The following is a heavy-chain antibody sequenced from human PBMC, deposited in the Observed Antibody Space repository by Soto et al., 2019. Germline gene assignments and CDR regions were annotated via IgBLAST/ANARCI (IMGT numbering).Heavy chain of an antibody. V-gene: IGHV4-39*01. J-gene: IGHJ6*02. CDR3: ARLFRSGGYSYGYYYYYGMDV. Sequence: SETLSLTCTVSGGSISSSSYYWGWIRQPPGKGLEWIGSIYYSGSTYYNPSLKSRVTISVDTSKNQFSLKLSSVTAADTAVYYCARLFRSGGYSYGYYYYYGMDVWGQGTTVTVSS. CDR2: IYYSGST. D-gene: IGHD5-18*01. CDR1: GGSISSSSYY.